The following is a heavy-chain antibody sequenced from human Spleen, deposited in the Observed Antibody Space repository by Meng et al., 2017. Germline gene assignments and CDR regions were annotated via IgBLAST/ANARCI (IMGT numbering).Heavy chain of an antibody. J-gene: IGHJ6*02. CDR3: AKMGVVPAAYYYYYGKDV. V-gene: IGHV4-34*01. CDR2: INHRGST. CDR1: GGSFSDYY. D-gene: IGHD2-2*01. Sequence: SETLSLTCAVYGGSFSDYYWSWIRQPPGKGLEWIGEINHRGSTNYNPSLKSRVTISVDTSQNNLSLKLSSVTAADTAVYYCAKMGVVPAAYYYYYGKDVWGQGTTVTVSS.